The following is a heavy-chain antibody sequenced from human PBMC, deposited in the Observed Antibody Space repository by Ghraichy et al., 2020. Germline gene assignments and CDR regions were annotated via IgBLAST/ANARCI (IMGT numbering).Heavy chain of an antibody. CDR1: GGTINDYY. D-gene: IGHD1-26*01. Sequence: SETLSLTCTVSGGTINDYYWSWIRQSAGKGLEWIGRIYTNGNTNYNPSLKSRVTLSIDTSKAQFSLKLSSVTAADTAVYYCARCGSYPCGWFAPWGQGTLVTVSS. J-gene: IGHJ5*02. V-gene: IGHV4-4*07. CDR2: IYTNGNT. CDR3: ARCGSYPCGWFAP.